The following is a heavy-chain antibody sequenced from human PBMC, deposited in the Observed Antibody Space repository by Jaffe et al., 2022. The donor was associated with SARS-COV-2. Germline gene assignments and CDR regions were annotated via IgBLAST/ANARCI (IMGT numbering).Heavy chain of an antibody. D-gene: IGHD4-17*01. CDR2: ISYDGSNK. Sequence: QVQLVESGGGVVQPGRSLRLSCAASGFTFSSYGMHWVRQAPGKGLEWVAVISYDGSNKYYADSVKGRFTISRDNSKNTLYLQMNSLRAEDTAVYYCAKGYTVTTFHYYGMDVWGQGTTVTVSS. CDR3: AKGYTVTTFHYYGMDV. CDR1: GFTFSSYG. J-gene: IGHJ6*02. V-gene: IGHV3-30*18.